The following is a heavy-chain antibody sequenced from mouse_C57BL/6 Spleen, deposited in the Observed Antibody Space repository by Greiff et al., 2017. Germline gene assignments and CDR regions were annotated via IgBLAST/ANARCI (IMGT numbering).Heavy chain of an antibody. CDR1: GYKITDYY. J-gene: IGHJ2*01. Sequence: VQLQQSGPELVKPGASVKISCTASGYKITDYYMNWVKQSHGKSLEWIGDINPNNGGTSYNQKFKGKATLTVDKSSSTAYMELRSLTSEDSAVYYCARVLYYLDYWGQGTTLTVSS. CDR3: ARVLYYLDY. CDR2: INPNNGGT. V-gene: IGHV1-26*01.